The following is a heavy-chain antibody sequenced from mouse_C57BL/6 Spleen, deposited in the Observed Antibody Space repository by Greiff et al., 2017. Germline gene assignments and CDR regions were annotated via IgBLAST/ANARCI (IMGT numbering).Heavy chain of an antibody. V-gene: IGHV1-59*01. J-gene: IGHJ2*01. CDR2: IDPSDSFT. CDR3: ARGGVYGNYEDFDD. D-gene: IGHD2-1*01. CDR1: GYTFTSYW. Sequence: VQLQQPGAELVRPGTSVKLSCKASGYTFTSYWLHWVKQRPGQGLEWIGVIDPSDSFTNSTQKFKGKAPLTVHPSSITAYMQRSSQTYEDSAVYYCARGGVYGNYEDFDDWGQGTTLTGSS.